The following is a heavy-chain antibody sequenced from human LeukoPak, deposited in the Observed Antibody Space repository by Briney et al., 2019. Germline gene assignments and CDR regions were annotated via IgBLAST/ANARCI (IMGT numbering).Heavy chain of an antibody. CDR3: ARGALVRADYYYYGMDV. CDR2: IYYSGST. J-gene: IGHJ6*02. CDR1: GGSISSGGYY. D-gene: IGHD3-10*01. V-gene: IGHV4-31*03. Sequence: PSETLSLTCTVSGGSISSGGYYWSWIRQHPGKGLEWIGYIYYSGSTYYNPSLKSRVTISVDTSKNQFSLKLSSVTAADTAVYYCARGALVRADYYYYGMDVWGQGTTVTVSS.